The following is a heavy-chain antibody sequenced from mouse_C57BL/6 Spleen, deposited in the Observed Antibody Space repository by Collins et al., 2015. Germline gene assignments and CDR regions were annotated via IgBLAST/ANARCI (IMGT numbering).Heavy chain of an antibody. J-gene: IGHJ2*01. D-gene: IGHD1-1*01. CDR3: TRLEAYYYGRSLYYFDY. Sequence: QVQLQQSGAELVKPGASVKISCKASGYAFGSYWMNWVTQRPGKGLEWIGQIYPGDGDTKYNGKFKGKAILTADKSSSTAYMELRSLTSEDSAVYYCTRLEAYYYGRSLYYFDYWGQGTTLTVSS. V-gene: IGHV1-80*01. CDR2: IYPGDGDT. CDR1: GYAFGSYW.